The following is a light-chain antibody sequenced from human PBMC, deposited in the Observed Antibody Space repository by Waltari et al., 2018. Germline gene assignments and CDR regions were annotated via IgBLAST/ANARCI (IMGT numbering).Light chain of an antibody. CDR3: ASWDDSLNGHWV. V-gene: IGLV1-44*01. J-gene: IGLJ3*02. Sequence: QSVLTQPPSASGTPGQRVTISCSGTSSNLGNNVVNWYQQVPGTAPKLLIYRDDLRPSGVSDRFSASKSGTSASLAISGLQSEDEAEYYCASWDDSLNGHWVFGGGTKVTVL. CDR1: SSNLGNNV. CDR2: RDD.